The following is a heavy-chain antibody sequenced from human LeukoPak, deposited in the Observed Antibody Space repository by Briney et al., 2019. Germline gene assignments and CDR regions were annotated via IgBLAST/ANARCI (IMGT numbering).Heavy chain of an antibody. Sequence: PSETLSLTCAVSGYSISSGYYRGWIRQPPGKGLEWTGSISYSGSTNYNPSLKSRVAISLDTSKNQFSLKLSSVTAADTAVYYCARYCTSTSCYTGGDYWGQGTLVTVSS. D-gene: IGHD2-2*02. CDR2: ISYSGST. CDR1: GYSISSGYY. V-gene: IGHV4-38-2*01. J-gene: IGHJ4*02. CDR3: ARYCTSTSCYTGGDY.